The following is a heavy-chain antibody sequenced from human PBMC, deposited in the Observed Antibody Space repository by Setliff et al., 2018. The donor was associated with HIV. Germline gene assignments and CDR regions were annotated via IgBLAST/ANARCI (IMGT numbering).Heavy chain of an antibody. V-gene: IGHV4-34*01. Sequence: SETLSLTCAVYGESFSGYYWSWIRQPAGKGLEWLGEINHSGRAKYNPSLKSRASISADTSKNQFSLRLSSVTAADTAVYYCARGSGRFCSGGRCSAFDYWGQGTLVTVSS. CDR3: ARGSGRFCSGGRCSAFDY. CDR1: GESFSGYY. J-gene: IGHJ4*02. D-gene: IGHD2-15*01. CDR2: INHSGRA.